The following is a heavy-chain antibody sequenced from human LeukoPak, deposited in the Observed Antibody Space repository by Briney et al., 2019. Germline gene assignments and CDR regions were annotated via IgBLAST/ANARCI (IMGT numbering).Heavy chain of an antibody. J-gene: IGHJ4*02. D-gene: IGHD3-16*01. CDR2: INHSGST. V-gene: IGHV4-34*01. Sequence: PSETLSLTCAVYGGSFSGYYWSWIRQPPGKGLEWIGEINHSGSTNYNPSLKSRVTISVDTSKNQFSLKLSSVTAADTAVYYCAGERVDYVWGSYPFRSVLSFDYWGQGTLVTVSS. CDR1: GGSFSGYY. CDR3: AGERVDYVWGSYPFRSVLSFDY.